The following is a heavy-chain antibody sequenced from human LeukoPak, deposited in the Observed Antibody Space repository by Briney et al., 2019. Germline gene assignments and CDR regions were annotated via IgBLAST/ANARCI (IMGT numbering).Heavy chain of an antibody. D-gene: IGHD3-10*01. CDR1: RYTFTGYY. Sequence: ASVKVSCKASRYTFTGYYMHWVRQAPGQGLEWMGWINPNSGGTNYAQKFQGRVTMTRDTSISTAYMELSSLRSEDTAVYYCARGLYYYGSGGGYNWFDPWGQGTLVTVSS. J-gene: IGHJ5*02. CDR2: INPNSGGT. CDR3: ARGLYYYGSGGGYNWFDP. V-gene: IGHV1-2*02.